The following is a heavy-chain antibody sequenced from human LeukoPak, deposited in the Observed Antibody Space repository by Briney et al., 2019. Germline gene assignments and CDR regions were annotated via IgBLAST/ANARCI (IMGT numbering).Heavy chain of an antibody. J-gene: IGHJ4*02. D-gene: IGHD3-22*01. CDR2: IYYSGST. V-gene: IGHV4-61*01. Sequence: SETLSLTCTVSGGSISSSSYYWSWIRQPPGKGLEWIGYIYYSGSTNYNPSLKSRVTISVDTSKNQFSLKLSSVTAADTAVYYCARDGDSSGYLGYWGQGTLVTVSS. CDR1: GGSISSSSYY. CDR3: ARDGDSSGYLGY.